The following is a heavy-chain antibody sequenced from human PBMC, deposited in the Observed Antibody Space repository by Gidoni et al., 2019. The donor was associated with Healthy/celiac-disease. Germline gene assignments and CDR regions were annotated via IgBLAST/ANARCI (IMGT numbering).Heavy chain of an antibody. CDR1: GFTFSSYW. CDR2: IKQDGSEK. V-gene: IGHV3-7*03. J-gene: IGHJ4*02. CDR3: ARDNIAARPALYRY. Sequence: EVQLVESGGGLVQPGGSLSLSCAASGFTFSSYWMSWVRQAPGKGREWVANIKQDGSEKYYGDSVKGRFTIARDNAKNSLYLQMNSLRAEDTAVYYCARDNIAARPALYRYWGQGTLVTVSS. D-gene: IGHD6-6*01.